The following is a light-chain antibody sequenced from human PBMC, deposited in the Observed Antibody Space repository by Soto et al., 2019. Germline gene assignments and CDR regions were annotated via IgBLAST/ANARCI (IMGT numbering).Light chain of an antibody. Sequence: DIQMTQSPSSLSASVGDRVTITCRASQGISTYLNWYQQKPGKAPKLLIYAASSLQSGVPSRFSGSGSETDFTLTISSLQPEDFATYSCQQSYNTTWTFGQGTQVQIK. CDR3: QQSYNTTWT. V-gene: IGKV1-39*01. J-gene: IGKJ1*01. CDR1: QGISTY. CDR2: AAS.